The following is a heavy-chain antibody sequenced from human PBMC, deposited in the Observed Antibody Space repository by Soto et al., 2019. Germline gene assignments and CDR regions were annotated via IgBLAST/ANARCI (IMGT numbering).Heavy chain of an antibody. Sequence: PSETLSLTCAVYGGSFSGYYWSWIRQPPGKGLEWIGEINHSGSTNYNPSLKSRVTISVDTSKNQFSLKLSSVTAADTAVYYCARGYIVVVPAATTFTRYYYYMDVWGKGTTVTVSS. J-gene: IGHJ6*03. D-gene: IGHD2-2*01. CDR1: GGSFSGYY. CDR2: INHSGST. V-gene: IGHV4-34*01. CDR3: ARGYIVVVPAATTFTRYYYYMDV.